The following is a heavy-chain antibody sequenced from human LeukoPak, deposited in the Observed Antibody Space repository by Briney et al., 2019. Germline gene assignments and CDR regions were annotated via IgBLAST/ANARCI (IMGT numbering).Heavy chain of an antibody. V-gene: IGHV4-59*01. J-gene: IGHJ4*02. D-gene: IGHD6-19*01. CDR3: ASEDIAVAGFDY. CDR1: GGSISSYY. CDR2: VYYSGST. Sequence: SETLSLTCTVSGGSISSYYWSWIRQPPGKGLDWIGYVYYSGSTNYNPSLKSRVTISVDTSKNQFSLKLSSVTAADTAVYFCASEDIAVAGFDYWGRGALVTVSS.